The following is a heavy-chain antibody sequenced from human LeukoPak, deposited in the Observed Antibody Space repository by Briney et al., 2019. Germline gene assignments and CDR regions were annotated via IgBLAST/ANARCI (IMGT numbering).Heavy chain of an antibody. Sequence: SETLSLTCNVSGGSISSADDYWSWIRRPPGKGLEWIGYIYHSESTNYNPSLKSRVTISVDTSKNQFSLKLSSVTAADTAVYYCARQAGGTSGPFDYWGQGTLVTVSS. D-gene: IGHD4-23*01. J-gene: IGHJ4*02. CDR2: IYHSEST. CDR1: GGSISSADDY. V-gene: IGHV4-30-4*01. CDR3: ARQAGGTSGPFDY.